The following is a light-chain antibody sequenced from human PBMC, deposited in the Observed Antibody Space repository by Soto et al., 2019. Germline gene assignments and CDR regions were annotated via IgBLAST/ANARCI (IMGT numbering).Light chain of an antibody. J-gene: IGLJ2*01. CDR3: AAWDTSLHALI. V-gene: IGLV1-51*01. CDR1: SSNIGSTY. Sequence: QSVLPQPPAVSAAPGQMVTISCSGTSSNIGSTYVSWYQHLPGTAPKLLIYDNNKRPSGIPARFSGSKSGTSATLGITGLHTGHEADYYCAAWDTSLHALILGGGTKLTVL. CDR2: DNN.